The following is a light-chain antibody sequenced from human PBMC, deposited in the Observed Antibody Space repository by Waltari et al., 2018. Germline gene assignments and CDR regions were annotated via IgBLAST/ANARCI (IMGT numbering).Light chain of an antibody. V-gene: IGLV4-69*01. CDR3: ETWGTGTYWT. J-gene: IGLJ3*02. Sequence: QVVLTQSPSTSASLGPSVKLTCTLHRGFAHFPIAWHQHQPEKGPRYLMRVTSDGSHITGDGIPDRFSGSSSGAERYLTISGLQSENESDYYCETWGTGTYWTFGGGTKLTVL. CDR1: RGFAHFP. CDR2: VTSDGSH.